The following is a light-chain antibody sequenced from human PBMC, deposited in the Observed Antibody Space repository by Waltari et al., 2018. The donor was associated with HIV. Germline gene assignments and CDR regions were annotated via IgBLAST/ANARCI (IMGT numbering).Light chain of an antibody. V-gene: IGLV1-44*01. Sequence: QSVLTQPPSASGTPGQRVTIPCSGSSPNIGSNPVNWYQQHPGTAPTLLIHSNYRRPSGVPDRFSGSKSGTSAALAISGLQSEDEADYYCATWDDSLNGRVFGGGTKLTVL. CDR1: SPNIGSNP. CDR2: SNY. J-gene: IGLJ3*02. CDR3: ATWDDSLNGRV.